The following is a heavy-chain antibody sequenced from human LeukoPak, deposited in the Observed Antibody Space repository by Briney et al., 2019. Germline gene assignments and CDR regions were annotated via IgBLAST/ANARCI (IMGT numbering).Heavy chain of an antibody. CDR3: AKEDYFNSGSYPGH. V-gene: IGHV3-30*18. CDR1: VFDFSSYC. CDR2: ISHDGSNK. J-gene: IGHJ4*02. D-gene: IGHD3-10*01. Sequence: GRSVILSCAASVFDFSSYCMYWVRQAPCKGPEWVAVISHDGSNKYYEDSVKGRFTISRDNSKNTLYLQMNSLSAEDTAVYYCAKEDYFNSGSYPGHWGQGTLVTVSS.